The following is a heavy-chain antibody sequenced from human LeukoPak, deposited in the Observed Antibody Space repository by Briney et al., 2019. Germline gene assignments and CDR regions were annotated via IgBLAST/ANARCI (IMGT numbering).Heavy chain of an antibody. CDR3: SSTEDPYYYYYMDV. CDR2: IEQDGSEK. D-gene: IGHD2-2*01. CDR1: GFTFSRYW. J-gene: IGHJ6*03. V-gene: IGHV3-7*01. Sequence: PGGSLRLSCAASGFTFSRYWMSWVRQAPGKGLEWVANIEQDGSEKYYVDSVKGRFTISRDNAKNSLYLQMNSLRAEDTAVYYCSSTEDPYYYYYMDVWGKGTTVTVSS.